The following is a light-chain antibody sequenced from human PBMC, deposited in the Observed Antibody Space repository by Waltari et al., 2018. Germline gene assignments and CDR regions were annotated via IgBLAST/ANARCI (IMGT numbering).Light chain of an antibody. CDR1: QSVGSN. CDR3: QHYNIWPPGYT. V-gene: IGKV3-15*01. CDR2: GAS. J-gene: IGKJ2*01. Sequence: PADRASQSVGSNVAWYQQKPGQAPRLLIYGASTRATVIPARFSGSGSGTEFTLTISSLQSEDFAVYYCQHYNIWPPGYTFGQGTKLEIK.